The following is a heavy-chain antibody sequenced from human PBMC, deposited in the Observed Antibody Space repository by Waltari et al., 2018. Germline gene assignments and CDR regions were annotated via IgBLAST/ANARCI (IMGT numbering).Heavy chain of an antibody. Sequence: QVQLVQSGAEVKKPGSSVKVSCKASGGTFSSYAISWVRQAPGQGLEWMGGIVPIFGTANYAKKFQGRVTITADESTSTAYMELSRLRSKDTAVYYCAGDSRGHCSSTSCYTFDYWGQGTLVTVSS. CDR3: AGDSRGHCSSTSCYTFDY. D-gene: IGHD2-2*02. J-gene: IGHJ4*02. V-gene: IGHV1-69*01. CDR1: GGTFSSYA. CDR2: IVPIFGTA.